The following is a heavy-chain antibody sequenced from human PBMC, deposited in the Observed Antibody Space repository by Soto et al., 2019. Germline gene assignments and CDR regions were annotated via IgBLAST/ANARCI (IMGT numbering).Heavy chain of an antibody. CDR2: INPNSGDT. D-gene: IGHD2-2*01. CDR3: ASDRCSTTGCYSFDY. J-gene: IGHJ4*02. V-gene: IGHV1-2*06. Sequence: ASVKVSCKGSGYTFTGCYIHWVRQAPGQGLEWMGRINPNSGDTNYAQKFQGRVTMTRDTSISTAYMELSSLRSDDTAVYYCASDRCSTTGCYSFDYWGQGTLVTVSS. CDR1: GYTFTGCY.